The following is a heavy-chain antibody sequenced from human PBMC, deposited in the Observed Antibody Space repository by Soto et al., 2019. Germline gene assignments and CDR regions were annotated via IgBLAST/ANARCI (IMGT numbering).Heavy chain of an antibody. J-gene: IGHJ6*02. CDR3: AREGFLYGMDV. CDR1: GFTFSSYA. CDR2: ISYDGSNK. V-gene: IGHV3-30-3*01. Sequence: PGGSVRLSCAASGFTFSSYAMHWVRQAPGKGLEWVAVISYDGSNKYYADSVKGRFTISRDNSKNTLYLQMNSLRAEDTAVYYCAREGFLYGMDVWGQGTTVTVSS.